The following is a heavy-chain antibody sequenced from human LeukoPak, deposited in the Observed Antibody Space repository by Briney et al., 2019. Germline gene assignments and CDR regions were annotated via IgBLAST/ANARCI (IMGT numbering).Heavy chain of an antibody. D-gene: IGHD3-22*01. Sequence: SGPTLVKHTQTLTLTCTFSGFSLSTIGVSVGWIRQPPGKTLEWLTVIYWDDDKRYSPSLKSRLTITKGTSKNQVVLTMTNMDPVDTATYYCAHLPPPEGKSGYYFFDYWGQGILVTVSS. CDR2: IYWDDDK. J-gene: IGHJ4*02. V-gene: IGHV2-5*02. CDR3: AHLPPPEGKSGYYFFDY. CDR1: GFSLSTIGVS.